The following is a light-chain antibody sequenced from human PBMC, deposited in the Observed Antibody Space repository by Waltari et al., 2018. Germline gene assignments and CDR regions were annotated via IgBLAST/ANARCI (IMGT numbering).Light chain of an antibody. Sequence: QAGLTQPPSVSKALRQTATLTCTGNSNNVGNQGAAWLQQHQGHPPKLLSYRNNNRPSGLSERFSASRSGNTASLTITGRQPEDEADYYCSAWDSNLSAWVFGGGTKLTVL. CDR3: SAWDSNLSAWV. V-gene: IGLV10-54*04. CDR2: RNN. J-gene: IGLJ3*02. CDR1: SNNVGNQG.